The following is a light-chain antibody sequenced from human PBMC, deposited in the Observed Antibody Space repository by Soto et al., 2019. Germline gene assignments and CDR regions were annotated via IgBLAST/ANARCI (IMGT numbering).Light chain of an antibody. J-gene: IGLJ3*02. V-gene: IGLV2-8*01. CDR2: EVS. Sequence: QSALTQPPSASGSPGQSVTISCTGTSSDVGCYNYVSWYQQYPGKAPKLMIYEVSKRPSGVPDRFSGSKSGNTASLTVSGLQTEDEADYYCSSYAGSNNLGVFGGGTKLTVL. CDR3: SSYAGSNNLGV. CDR1: SSDVGCYNY.